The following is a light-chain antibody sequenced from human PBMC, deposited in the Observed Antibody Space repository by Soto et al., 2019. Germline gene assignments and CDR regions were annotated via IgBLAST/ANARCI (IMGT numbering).Light chain of an antibody. CDR2: GVS. CDR3: SSYTSSSTLV. CDR1: SSDIGDYDY. V-gene: IGLV2-14*01. J-gene: IGLJ3*02. Sequence: QSALTQPASVSGSPGQSITISCTGTSSDIGDYDYVSWYQQHPVKAPKLLIYGVSNRPSGVSNRFFGSKSGNTASLTISGLQAEDEADYYCSSYTSSSTLVFGGGTKLTVL.